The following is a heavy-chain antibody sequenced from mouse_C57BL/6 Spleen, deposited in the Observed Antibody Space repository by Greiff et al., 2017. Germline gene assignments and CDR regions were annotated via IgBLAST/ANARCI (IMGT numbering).Heavy chain of an antibody. J-gene: IGHJ4*01. Sequence: VQLQQSGPELVRPGASVKISCKASGYTFTSYWMQWVRQRPGQGLEWIGEIFPGSGSTNYNEKLTGKATLTVATSSSTAYMQRRSLTSEDSAVCFSARRQGEGAMDYWGQGTSVTVSS. CDR1: GYTFTSYW. V-gene: IGHV1-56*01. D-gene: IGHD6-1*01. CDR2: IFPGSGST. CDR3: ARRQGEGAMDY.